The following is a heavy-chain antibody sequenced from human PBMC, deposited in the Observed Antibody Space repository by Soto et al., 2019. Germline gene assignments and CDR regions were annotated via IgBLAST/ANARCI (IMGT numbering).Heavy chain of an antibody. Sequence: QVQLVQSGAEVKKPGSSVKVSCKASGGTFSSYAISWVRQAPGQGLEWMGGIIPIFGTANYAQKFQGRVTITADESTSTAYMELSSLRSEDTAVYYCAGEIQYCSSTSCLHNWFDPWGQGTLVTVSS. CDR3: AGEIQYCSSTSCLHNWFDP. CDR2: IIPIFGTA. V-gene: IGHV1-69*01. J-gene: IGHJ5*02. CDR1: GGTFSSYA. D-gene: IGHD2-2*01.